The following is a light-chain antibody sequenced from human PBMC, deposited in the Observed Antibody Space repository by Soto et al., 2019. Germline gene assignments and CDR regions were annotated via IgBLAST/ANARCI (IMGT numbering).Light chain of an antibody. J-gene: IGKJ1*01. V-gene: IGKV3-15*01. CDR1: QFVSSN. Sequence: EIVRTHSPVTLSVSSGERATLSCMACQFVSSNLAWYQQKPRQAPRLLVYGASTRATGIPARFSGSGSGTEFTLTISSLQSQDFAVYYGQQYNNWPPWTFGQGTKVDI. CDR2: GAS. CDR3: QQYNNWPPWT.